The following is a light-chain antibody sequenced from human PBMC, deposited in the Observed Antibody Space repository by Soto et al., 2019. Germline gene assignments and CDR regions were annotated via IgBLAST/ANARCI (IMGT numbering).Light chain of an antibody. CDR2: DAT. CDR1: HSANNY. Sequence: VLTPSPVTLSLSPGETASLSCRASHSANNYLAWYQQNPGQAPRLLIYDATRRSTGIPARFSGSGSGTDFTLTISSLEPEDFAVYYCHLRDDWPAIYTLSQGNRLEI. V-gene: IGKV3-11*01. CDR3: HLRDDWPAIYT. J-gene: IGKJ2*01.